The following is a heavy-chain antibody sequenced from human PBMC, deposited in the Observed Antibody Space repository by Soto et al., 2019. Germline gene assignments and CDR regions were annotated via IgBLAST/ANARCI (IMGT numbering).Heavy chain of an antibody. Sequence: SETLSLTYAVSGVTISTYYWSWIRQPPGKGLEWIGYNYHSGTTNYNPSLKSRVTISVDTSKNQFSLRLTSVTAADTAIYYCVREADIGYGDVIDYCGQGILVTVSS. CDR1: GVTISTYY. CDR2: NYHSGTT. V-gene: IGHV4-59*01. CDR3: VREADIGYGDVIDY. J-gene: IGHJ4*02. D-gene: IGHD5-12*01.